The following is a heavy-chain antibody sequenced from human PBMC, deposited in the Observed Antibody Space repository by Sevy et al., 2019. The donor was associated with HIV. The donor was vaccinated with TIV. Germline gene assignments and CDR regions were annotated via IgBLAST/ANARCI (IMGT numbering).Heavy chain of an antibody. CDR2: IFHTGST. D-gene: IGHD3-16*01. J-gene: IGHJ5*02. V-gene: IGHV4-31*03. CDR3: AREGTKGVWFDP. CDR1: GGSINSGDYY. Sequence: TLSLTCTVSGGSINSGDYYWSWIRQHPEKGLEWIGYIFHTGSTYYNRSFKSRATLSVDTSKNQFSLKLSLMTAADTAVYYCAREGTKGVWFDPWGQGTLVTVSS.